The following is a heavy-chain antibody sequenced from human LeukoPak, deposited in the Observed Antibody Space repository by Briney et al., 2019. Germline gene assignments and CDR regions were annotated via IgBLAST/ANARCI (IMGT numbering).Heavy chain of an antibody. CDR1: GGSFSGYY. Sequence: SETLSLTCAVYGGSFSGYYWGWIRQPPGKGLEWIGSIYYSGSTYYNPSLKSRVTISVDTSKNQFSLKLSSVTAADTAVYYCACRLQTYYDYIWGSYRSAFDYWGQGTLVTVSS. D-gene: IGHD3-16*02. CDR3: ACRLQTYYDYIWGSYRSAFDY. J-gene: IGHJ4*02. V-gene: IGHV4-39*01. CDR2: IYYSGST.